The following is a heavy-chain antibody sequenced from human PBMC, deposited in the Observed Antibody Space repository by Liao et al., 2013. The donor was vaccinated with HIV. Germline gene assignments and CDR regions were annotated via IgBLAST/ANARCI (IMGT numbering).Heavy chain of an antibody. CDR3: ARGYYYASGNYPPLDF. D-gene: IGHD3-10*01. CDR2: IYYSGST. J-gene: IGHJ4*02. V-gene: IGHV4-59*01. CDR1: GGSISTYY. Sequence: QVQLQESGPGLVKPSETLSLTCTVSGGSISTYYWSWIRQPPGKGLEWIGYIYYSGSTNFNPSLKSRVTISVDTSKNQFSLKLSSVTAADTAVYYCARGYYYASGNYPPLDFWGQGTLVTVSS.